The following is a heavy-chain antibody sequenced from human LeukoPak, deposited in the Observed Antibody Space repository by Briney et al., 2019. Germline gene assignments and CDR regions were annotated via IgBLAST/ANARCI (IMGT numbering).Heavy chain of an antibody. Sequence: GSLRLSCAASGFTVSSNYMSWVRQAPGKGLEWVSIIYTGGSTYYADSVKGRFTISRDNAKNSLYLQMNSLRDEDTAVYYCARRAYGDDSFDYWGQGTLVTVSS. CDR1: GFTVSSNY. V-gene: IGHV3-53*01. J-gene: IGHJ4*02. D-gene: IGHD4-17*01. CDR3: ARRAYGDDSFDY. CDR2: IYTGGST.